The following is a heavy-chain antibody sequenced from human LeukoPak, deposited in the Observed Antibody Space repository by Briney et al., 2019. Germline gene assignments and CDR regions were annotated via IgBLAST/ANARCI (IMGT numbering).Heavy chain of an antibody. CDR2: ISGTGGST. CDR1: GFSFNNFG. Sequence: GGSLRLSCVASGFSFNNFGMSWVRQAPGKGLEWVSSISGTGGSTHYADSVKGRFTISRDNSKNTLYLQMNSLRAGDTAVYYCAKSSYYDSSGFYREYYFDYWGQGTLVTVSS. V-gene: IGHV3-23*01. CDR3: AKSSYYDSSGFYREYYFDY. J-gene: IGHJ4*02. D-gene: IGHD3-22*01.